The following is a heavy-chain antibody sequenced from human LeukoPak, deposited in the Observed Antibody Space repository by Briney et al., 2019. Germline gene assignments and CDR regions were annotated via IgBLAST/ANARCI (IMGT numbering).Heavy chain of an antibody. CDR3: ARVHYDYVWGSLGGFDY. J-gene: IGHJ4*02. D-gene: IGHD3-16*01. CDR1: GGSISSSSYY. CDR2: IYYSGST. V-gene: IGHV4-39*07. Sequence: SETLSLTCTVSGGSISSSSYYWGWIRQPPGKGLEWIGSIYYSGSTYYNPSLKSRVTISVDTSKNQFSLKLSSVTAADTAVYYCARVHYDYVWGSLGGFDYWGQGTLVTVSS.